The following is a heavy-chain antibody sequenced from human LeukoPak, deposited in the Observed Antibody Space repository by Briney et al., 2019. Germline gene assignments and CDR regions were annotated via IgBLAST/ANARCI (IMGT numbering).Heavy chain of an antibody. CDR2: ISSSGSYI. V-gene: IGHV3-21*01. CDR3: ARDAPSSLDYFDY. CDR1: GFTFSSYS. Sequence: TGGSLRLSCAASGFTFSSYSMNWVRQAPGKGLEWVSSISSSGSYIYYADSVKGRFTISRDNAKNSLYLQMNSLRAEDTAVYYCARDAPSSLDYFDYWGQGTLVTVSS. J-gene: IGHJ4*02.